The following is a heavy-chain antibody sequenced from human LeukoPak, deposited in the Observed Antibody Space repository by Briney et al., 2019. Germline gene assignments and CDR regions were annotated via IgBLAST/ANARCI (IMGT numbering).Heavy chain of an antibody. Sequence: ASVKVSCKASGYTFTSYGISWVRQAPGQGLEWMGWINAYNGNTNYAQKLQVRVTMTTDTSTSTAYMDLRSLRSDDTAVYYCASVGGGWELHRTLLRAFDIWGQGTMVTVSS. CDR1: GYTFTSYG. J-gene: IGHJ3*02. D-gene: IGHD1-26*01. V-gene: IGHV1-18*01. CDR2: INAYNGNT. CDR3: ASVGGGWELHRTLLRAFDI.